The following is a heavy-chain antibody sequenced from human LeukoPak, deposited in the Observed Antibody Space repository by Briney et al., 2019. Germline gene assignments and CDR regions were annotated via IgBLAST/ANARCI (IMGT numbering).Heavy chain of an antibody. CDR1: GFTFSSYG. CDR3: AKDYFKFIAVAKTLDY. Sequence: PGGSLRLSCAASGFTFSSYGMHWVRQAPGKGLEWVAFIRYDGSNKYYADSVKGRFTISRDNSKNTLYLQMNSLRAEDTAVYYCAKDYFKFIAVAKTLDYWGQGTLVTVSS. D-gene: IGHD6-19*01. J-gene: IGHJ4*02. V-gene: IGHV3-30*02. CDR2: IRYDGSNK.